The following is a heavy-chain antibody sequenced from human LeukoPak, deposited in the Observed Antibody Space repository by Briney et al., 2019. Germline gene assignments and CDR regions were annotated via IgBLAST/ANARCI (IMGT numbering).Heavy chain of an antibody. V-gene: IGHV3-21*01. CDR2: ISSSSSYI. D-gene: IGHD6-13*01. Sequence: GGSLRLSCAASGFTFSSYSMNWVRQAPGKGLEWVSSISSSSSYIYYADSVKGRFTISRDNAKNSLYLQMSSLRAEDTAVYYCAREGIAAAGYYYYMDVWGKGTTVTVSS. CDR3: AREGIAAAGYYYYMDV. CDR1: GFTFSSYS. J-gene: IGHJ6*03.